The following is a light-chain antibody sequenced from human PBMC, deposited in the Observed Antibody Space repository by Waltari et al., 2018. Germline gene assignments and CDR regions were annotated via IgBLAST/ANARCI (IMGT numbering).Light chain of an antibody. CDR3: MQRLEFPYT. J-gene: IGKJ2*01. V-gene: IGKV2-40*01. CDR1: QSLLNSDDGSTY. Sequence: DIVMTPTPLSLPVTPGGPASISCASSQSLLNSDDGSTYLDCFLKKPGQSPQLLIYSLSYRASGVPDRFSGTGSGSSFSLKISRVEAEDVGIYYCMQRLEFPYTFGQGTRL. CDR2: SLS.